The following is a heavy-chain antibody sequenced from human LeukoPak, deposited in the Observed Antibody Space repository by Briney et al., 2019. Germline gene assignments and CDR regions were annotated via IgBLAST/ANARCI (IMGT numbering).Heavy chain of an antibody. Sequence: GASVKVSCKASGYTFTSYDMNWVRQATGQGFEWMGWMNPNSGNTGYAQKFQGRVTMTRNTSTSTAYMELSSLRSEDTAVYYCARGREVSFDYWGQGTLVTVSS. CDR1: GYTFTSYD. CDR3: ARGREVSFDY. D-gene: IGHD1-26*01. CDR2: MNPNSGNT. V-gene: IGHV1-8*01. J-gene: IGHJ4*02.